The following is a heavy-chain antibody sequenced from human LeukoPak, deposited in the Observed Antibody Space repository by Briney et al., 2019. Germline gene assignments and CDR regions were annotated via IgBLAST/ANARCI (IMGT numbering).Heavy chain of an antibody. CDR1: GYTLTGYY. Sequence: ASVKVSCKASGYTLTGYYMHWVRQAPGQGLEWMGWINPNSGGTNYAQKFQGRVTMTRDTSISTAYMELSRLRSDDTAVYYCARDYYDSGGYEDYWGQGTLVTVSS. CDR2: INPNSGGT. J-gene: IGHJ4*02. D-gene: IGHD3-22*01. CDR3: ARDYYDSGGYEDY. V-gene: IGHV1-2*02.